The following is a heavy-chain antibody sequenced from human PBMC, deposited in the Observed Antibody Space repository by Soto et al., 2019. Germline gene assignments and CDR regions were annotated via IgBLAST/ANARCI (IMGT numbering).Heavy chain of an antibody. CDR3: AKSTLVQDYDFWGGPYSQPVDY. V-gene: IGHV3-23*01. Sequence: GGSLRLSCAASGFTFSSYAMSWVRQAPGKGLEWVSAISGSGGSTYYADSVKGRFTISRDNSKNTLYLQMNSLRAEDTAVYYCAKSTLVQDYDFWGGPYSQPVDYWGQGTLVTVSS. CDR2: ISGSGGST. CDR1: GFTFSSYA. J-gene: IGHJ4*02. D-gene: IGHD3-3*01.